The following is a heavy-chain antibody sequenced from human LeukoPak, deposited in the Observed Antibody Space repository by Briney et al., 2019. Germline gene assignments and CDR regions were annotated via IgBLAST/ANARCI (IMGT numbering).Heavy chain of an antibody. D-gene: IGHD3-22*01. CDR1: GFTFSSYA. Sequence: GGSLRLSCAASGFTFSSYAMHWVRQAPGKGLEWVAVISYDGSNKYYADSVKGRFTISRDNSKNTLYLQMNSLRAEDTALYFCAKDFSSGYYYFDYWGQGTLVTVSS. CDR3: AKDFSSGYYYFDY. V-gene: IGHV3-30*04. J-gene: IGHJ4*02. CDR2: ISYDGSNK.